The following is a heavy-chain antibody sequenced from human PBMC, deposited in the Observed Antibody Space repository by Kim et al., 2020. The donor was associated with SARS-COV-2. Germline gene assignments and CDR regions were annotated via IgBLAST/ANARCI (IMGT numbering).Heavy chain of an antibody. J-gene: IGHJ4*02. CDR3: ASALGH. D-gene: IGHD3-16*02. CDR2: YTSVRT. Sequence: YTSVRTNYNPSLQRRVTMSVDMSKHQFSLKLSSVTAADTAVYYCASALGHWGQGALVTVSS. V-gene: IGHV4-4*07.